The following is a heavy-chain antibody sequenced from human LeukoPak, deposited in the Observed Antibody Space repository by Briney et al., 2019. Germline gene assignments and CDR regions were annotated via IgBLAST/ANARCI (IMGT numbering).Heavy chain of an antibody. Sequence: PSETRSLTCTVSGGSISSYYWSWIRQPPGKGLEWIGYIYYSGSTNYNPSLKSRVTISVDTSKNQFSLKLSSVTAADTAVYYCAREGVGYLFDYWGQGTLVTVSS. D-gene: IGHD5-12*01. CDR1: GGSISSYY. CDR3: AREGVGYLFDY. J-gene: IGHJ4*02. V-gene: IGHV4-59*01. CDR2: IYYSGST.